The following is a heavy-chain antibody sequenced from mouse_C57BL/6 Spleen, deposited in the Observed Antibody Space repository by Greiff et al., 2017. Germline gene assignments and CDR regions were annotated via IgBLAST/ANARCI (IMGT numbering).Heavy chain of an antibody. Sequence: EVKVVESGPELVKPGASVKMSCKASGYTFTDYNMHWVKQSHGKSLEWIGYINPNNGGTSYNQKFKGKATLTVNKSSSTAYMELRSLTSEDSAVYYCASRDSNSWFAYWGQGTLVTVSA. J-gene: IGHJ3*01. D-gene: IGHD2-5*01. V-gene: IGHV1-22*01. CDR1: GYTFTDYN. CDR3: ASRDSNSWFAY. CDR2: INPNNGGT.